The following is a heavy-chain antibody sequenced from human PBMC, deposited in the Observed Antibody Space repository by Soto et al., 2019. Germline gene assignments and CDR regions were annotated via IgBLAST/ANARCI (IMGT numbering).Heavy chain of an antibody. Sequence: PSETLSLTCAVSGYPISNVYYWGWIWQPPGKGLEWIGSVHHTGSPYYNPSLKSRVTISLDTSKNQFSLKLNSVTASDTALYYCARYSDASGFAAFDIWGQGTMVTVSS. CDR2: VHHTGSP. V-gene: IGHV4-38-2*01. CDR1: GYPISNVYY. D-gene: IGHD3-22*01. J-gene: IGHJ3*02. CDR3: ARYSDASGFAAFDI.